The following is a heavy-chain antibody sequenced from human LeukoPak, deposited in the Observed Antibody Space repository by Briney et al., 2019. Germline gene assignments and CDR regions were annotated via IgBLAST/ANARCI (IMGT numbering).Heavy chain of an antibody. Sequence: GGSLRLSCAASGFTFSSYSMNWVRQAPGKGLEWVSSISSSSSYIYYADSVKGRFTISRDNAENSLYLQMNSLRAEDTGVYYCARDNDYYDLHYWGQGTLVTVSS. J-gene: IGHJ4*02. D-gene: IGHD3-22*01. CDR3: ARDNDYYDLHY. CDR1: GFTFSSYS. CDR2: ISSSSSYI. V-gene: IGHV3-21*01.